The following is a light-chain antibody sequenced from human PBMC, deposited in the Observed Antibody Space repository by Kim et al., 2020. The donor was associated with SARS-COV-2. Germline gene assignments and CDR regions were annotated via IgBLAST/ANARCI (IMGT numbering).Light chain of an antibody. CDR2: DAS. Sequence: PSPLSASVGDRVPITCRASQTLSGRLAWYQQKPGKAPKLLIFDASTLESGVPSRFRGSGSGTDFILTISSLQPDDSATYYCQHRKTFGQGTKVDIK. CDR3: QHRKT. CDR1: QTLSGR. J-gene: IGKJ1*01. V-gene: IGKV1-5*01.